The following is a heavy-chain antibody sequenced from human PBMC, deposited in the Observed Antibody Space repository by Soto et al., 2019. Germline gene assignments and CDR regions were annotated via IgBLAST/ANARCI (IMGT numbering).Heavy chain of an antibody. CDR2: ISGSGGST. D-gene: IGHD1-20*01. CDR1: GFSFSNYA. J-gene: IGHJ3*02. Sequence: EVQLLESGGGLVQPGGSLRLSCAASGFSFSNYAMSWVRQAPGKGLEWVSIISGSGGSTYYADSVKGRFTISRDNSKNTLYLQMESLTAGDTAVYYCAKDLVAITGPHAFDIWGQGTMVTISS. CDR3: AKDLVAITGPHAFDI. V-gene: IGHV3-23*01.